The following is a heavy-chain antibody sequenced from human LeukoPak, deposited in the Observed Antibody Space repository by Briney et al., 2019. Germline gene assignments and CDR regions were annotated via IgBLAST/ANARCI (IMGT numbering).Heavy chain of an antibody. V-gene: IGHV3-13*01. CDR3: ARGEAVAAHFDY. D-gene: IGHD6-19*01. Sequence: GGSLRLSCAASGFTFSSYDMHWVRQATGKGLEWVSAIGTAGDTYYPGSVKGRFTISRDNAKNSLYLQMNSLRAEDTAVYYCARGEAVAAHFDYWGQGTLVTVSS. CDR2: IGTAGDT. CDR1: GFTFSSYD. J-gene: IGHJ4*02.